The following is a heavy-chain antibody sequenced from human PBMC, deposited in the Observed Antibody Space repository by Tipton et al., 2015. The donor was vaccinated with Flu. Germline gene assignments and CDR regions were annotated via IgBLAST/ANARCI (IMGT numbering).Heavy chain of an antibody. D-gene: IGHD3-10*01. V-gene: IGHV4-59*01. J-gene: IGHJ3*02. CDR1: GCTMRSSY. Sequence: TLSLTCTVTGCTMRSSYWSWIRQPPGTGLQWLGYVYYSGTTKYHPSLESRAAISLDTSNNRFSLNLTSVTAADTAIFFFARGGGEFGDGALDIWGQGTVVAVSS. CDR2: VYYSGTT. CDR3: ARGGGEFGDGALDI.